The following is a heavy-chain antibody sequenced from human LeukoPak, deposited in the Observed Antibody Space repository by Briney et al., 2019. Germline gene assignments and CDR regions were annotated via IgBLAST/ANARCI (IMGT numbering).Heavy chain of an antibody. D-gene: IGHD3-16*01. V-gene: IGHV1-24*01. J-gene: IGHJ3*02. CDR1: GYTLSELS. Sequence: ASVKVSCKVSGYTLSELSMQWVRQAPGKGLEWMGGSDPEDGEPIYAQKFQGRVTMTEDTSTGTAYMELSSLRSEDTAVYYCATGAFSWDALDIWGQGTKVTVSS. CDR3: ATGAFSWDALDI. CDR2: SDPEDGEP.